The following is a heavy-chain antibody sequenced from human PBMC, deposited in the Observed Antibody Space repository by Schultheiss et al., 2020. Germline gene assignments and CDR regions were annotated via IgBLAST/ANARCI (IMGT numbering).Heavy chain of an antibody. CDR1: GFTFGDYA. J-gene: IGHJ6*02. Sequence: SLRLFCTASGFTFGDYAMSWVRQAPGKGLEWVSGISWNSGRIGYADSVKGRFTISRDNAKTSLYLQMNSLRAEDTAFYYCAKDIAVRPGGFYYYYGMDVWGQGTTVTVAS. CDR2: ISWNSGRI. CDR3: AKDIAVRPGGFYYYYGMDV. D-gene: IGHD6-6*01. V-gene: IGHV3-9*01.